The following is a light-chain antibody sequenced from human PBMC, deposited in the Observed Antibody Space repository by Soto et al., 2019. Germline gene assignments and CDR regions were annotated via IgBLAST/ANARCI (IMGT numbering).Light chain of an antibody. V-gene: IGLV1-40*01. CDR3: QSYDSSLSGCIV. J-gene: IGLJ1*01. CDR1: SSNIGAGYD. Sequence: QSVLTQPPSVSGAPGQRVTIFCTGSSSNIGAGYDVHWYQQLPGTAPKLLIYGNSNRPSGVPDRFSGSKSGTSASLAITGLQAEDEADYYCQSYDSSLSGCIVFGTGTKVTVL. CDR2: GNS.